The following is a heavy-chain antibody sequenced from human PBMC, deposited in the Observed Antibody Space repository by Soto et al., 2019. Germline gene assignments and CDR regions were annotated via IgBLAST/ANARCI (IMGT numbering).Heavy chain of an antibody. Sequence: SGEVSFKPSWVALPKYGINWVRESPRQGLEWMGGIIPFYGTANYAQKFQGRVTITADESTSTVYMEVSRLTSEDTALYYCASGEMEARAVHYDFLTNVGGMVYGLDVWGQGPTVTVSS. CDR1: WVALPKYG. J-gene: IGHJ6*01. V-gene: IGHV1-69*13. D-gene: IGHD3-9*01. CDR3: ASGEMEARAVHYDFLTNVGGMVYGLDV. CDR2: IIPFYGTA.